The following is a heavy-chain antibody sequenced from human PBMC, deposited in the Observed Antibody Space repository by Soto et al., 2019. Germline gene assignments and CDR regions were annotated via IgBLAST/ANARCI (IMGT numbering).Heavy chain of an antibody. J-gene: IGHJ4*02. V-gene: IGHV1-18*04. CDR3: ARGYPDYGDYAEDY. Sequence: QVQLVQSGAAVKKPGASVKVSCKASGYTFTSYGISWVRHAPGQAREWMGWISAYNGNTTYAQKLQGRVTMTTDTSTSTAYIELRSLRSDDTTVYCCARGYPDYGDYAEDYWGQGTLVTVSS. CDR2: ISAYNGNT. D-gene: IGHD4-17*01. CDR1: GYTFTSYG.